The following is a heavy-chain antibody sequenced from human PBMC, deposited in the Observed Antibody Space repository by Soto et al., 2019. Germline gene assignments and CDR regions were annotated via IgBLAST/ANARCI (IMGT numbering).Heavy chain of an antibody. V-gene: IGHV3-21*01. Sequence: EVQLVESGGGLVKPGGSLRLSCAASGCTFSSYSMNWVRQAPGKGLEWVSSISSSSSYIYYGDSVKGRFTISRDNAKNSLYLQMNSLRAEDTAVYYCARGLPDGSGQYCDYWGQGTLVTVSS. CDR2: ISSSSSYI. D-gene: IGHD3-10*01. J-gene: IGHJ4*02. CDR1: GCTFSSYS. CDR3: ARGLPDGSGQYCDY.